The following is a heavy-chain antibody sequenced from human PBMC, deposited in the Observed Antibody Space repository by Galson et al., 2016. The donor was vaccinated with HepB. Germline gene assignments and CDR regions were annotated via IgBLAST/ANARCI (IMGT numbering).Heavy chain of an antibody. D-gene: IGHD3-16*02. CDR1: GYTFTDYF. Sequence: SVKVSCKASGYTFTDYFMHWVRQVPGQGLEWVGWIHPNSGDTKYAQKFQGWVNMTRDRSTGTVYMELSRVTSDDTAVYYCARPGPDRADALDFWGQGAMVTVAA. V-gene: IGHV1-2*04. CDR2: IHPNSGDT. CDR3: ARPGPDRADALDF. J-gene: IGHJ3*01.